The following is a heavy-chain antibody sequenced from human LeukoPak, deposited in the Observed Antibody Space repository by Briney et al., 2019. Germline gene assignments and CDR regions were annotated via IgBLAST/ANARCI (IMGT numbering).Heavy chain of an antibody. Sequence: AGGSLRLSCAASRFTFSDLYMDWVRQAPGKGLEWVARIRTRAKGYTTQYAPSVRDRFSISRDDSTNSVYLQMNSLKTEDTAVYFCARVGDYYDTRGFSSDAFDIWGLGTMVTVAS. CDR1: RFTFSDLY. CDR2: IRTRAKGYTT. CDR3: ARVGDYYDTRGFSSDAFDI. V-gene: IGHV3-72*01. J-gene: IGHJ3*02. D-gene: IGHD3-22*01.